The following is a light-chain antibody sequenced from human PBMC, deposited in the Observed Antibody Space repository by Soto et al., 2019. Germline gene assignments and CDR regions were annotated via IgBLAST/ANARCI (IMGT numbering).Light chain of an antibody. CDR2: EVS. CDR3: SSYAGSKGV. Sequence: QSVLTQPPSASGSPGQSVTISCTGTSSDVGGYNYVSWYQQHPGKAPKLMIYEVSKRPSGVPDRFSGSKSGNTASLTVSGLQAEDEADYYCSSYAGSKGVFGGGTKVTGL. V-gene: IGLV2-8*01. J-gene: IGLJ2*01. CDR1: SSDVGGYNY.